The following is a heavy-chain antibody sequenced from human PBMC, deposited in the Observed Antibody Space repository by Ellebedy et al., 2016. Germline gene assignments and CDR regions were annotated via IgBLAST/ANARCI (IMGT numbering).Heavy chain of an antibody. CDR2: ISHDASNT. Sequence: GGSLRLSCAASGFTFRYNGMHWVRQAPGKGLEWVAFISHDASNTYHADSVMGRFTISRDSSKNTLYLKMDSLRPEDTAVYYCARGSYYCFDYWGQGALVTVSS. V-gene: IGHV3-30*03. D-gene: IGHD1-26*01. J-gene: IGHJ4*02. CDR1: GFTFRYNG. CDR3: ARGSYYCFDY.